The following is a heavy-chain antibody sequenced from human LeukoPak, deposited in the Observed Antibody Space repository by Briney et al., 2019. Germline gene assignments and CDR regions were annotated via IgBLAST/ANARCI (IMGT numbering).Heavy chain of an antibody. D-gene: IGHD2-15*01. J-gene: IGHJ6*02. Sequence: PSETLSLTCTVSGGSISSSSYYWGWIRQPPGKGLEWIGSIYYSGSTYYNPSLRSRVTISVDTSKNQFSLKLSSVTAADTAVYYCARPSSDIIMDVWGQGTTVTVSS. V-gene: IGHV4-39*01. CDR2: IYYSGST. CDR1: GGSISSSSYY. CDR3: ARPSSDIIMDV.